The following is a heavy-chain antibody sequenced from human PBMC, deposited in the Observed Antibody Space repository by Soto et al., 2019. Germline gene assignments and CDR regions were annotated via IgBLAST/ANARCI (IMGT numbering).Heavy chain of an antibody. D-gene: IGHD3-10*02. V-gene: IGHV1-24*01. CDR1: GYTLTELS. CDR2: FDPEDGET. Sequence: ASVKVSCKVSGYTLTELSMHWVRQAPGKGLEWMGGFDPEDGETIYAQKFQGRVTMTEDTSTDTAYMELSSLRSEDTAVYYSVRANYVSRSKFGERYDAFDIWGQGTMVTVSS. J-gene: IGHJ3*02. CDR3: VRANYVSRSKFGERYDAFDI.